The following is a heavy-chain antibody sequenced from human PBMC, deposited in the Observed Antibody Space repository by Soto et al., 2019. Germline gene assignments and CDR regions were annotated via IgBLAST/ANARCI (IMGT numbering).Heavy chain of an antibody. Sequence: ASVKVSCKASGYTFSTYYMHWVRQAPGQGYEWMGIINPSGGSTTYAQKFQGRVTMTRDTSTTTVYMELSSLKSEDTAVYYGARYDYNGYYFGYWGQGTLVTVSS. CDR3: ARYDYNGYYFGY. V-gene: IGHV1-46*01. CDR1: GYTFSTYY. CDR2: INPSGGST. J-gene: IGHJ4*02. D-gene: IGHD4-4*01.